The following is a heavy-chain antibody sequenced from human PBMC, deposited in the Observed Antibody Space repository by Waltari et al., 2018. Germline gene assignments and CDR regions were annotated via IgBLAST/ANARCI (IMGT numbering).Heavy chain of an antibody. J-gene: IGHJ3*02. D-gene: IGHD3-22*01. CDR2: INSDGSST. CDR1: GFTFSSYW. V-gene: IGHV3-74*01. CDR3: ARRGSGYYYDAFDI. Sequence: EVQLVESGGGLVQPGGSLRLSCAASGFTFSSYWMHWVRQAPGKGLVWVSRINSDGSSTSYADSVKGRFTISRDNAKNTLYLQMNSLRAEDTAVYYCARRGSGYYYDAFDIWGQGTMVTVSS.